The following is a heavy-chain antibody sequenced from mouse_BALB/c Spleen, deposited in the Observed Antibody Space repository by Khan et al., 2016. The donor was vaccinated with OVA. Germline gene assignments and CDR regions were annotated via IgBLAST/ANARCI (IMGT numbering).Heavy chain of an antibody. V-gene: IGHV5-17*02. CDR2: ISSGSYNI. D-gene: IGHD1-1*01. J-gene: IGHJ3*01. Sequence: EVELVESGGGLVQPGGSRKLSCAVSGFPFSSFGMHWVRQAPEKGLEWVAYISSGSYNIYYADKVKGRFTISRDNPKNTLLLQMTSLRSEDTAMYYCASSLYWSWFASWGQGTLVTVSA. CDR3: ASSLYWSWFAS. CDR1: GFPFSSFG.